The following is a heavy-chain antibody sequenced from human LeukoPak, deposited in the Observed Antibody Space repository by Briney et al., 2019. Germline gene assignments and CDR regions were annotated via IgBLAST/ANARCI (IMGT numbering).Heavy chain of an antibody. J-gene: IGHJ1*01. Sequence: SETLSLTCTVSGGSISSSSYYWGWIRQPPGKGLEWIGSIYYSGSTYYNPSLKSRVTISVDTSKNQFSLKLSSVTAADTAVYYGAGHPYRSSWYGSVGEYFQHWGQGTLVTVSS. CDR2: IYYSGST. V-gene: IGHV4-39*01. CDR3: AGHPYRSSWYGSVGEYFQH. D-gene: IGHD6-13*01. CDR1: GGSISSSSYY.